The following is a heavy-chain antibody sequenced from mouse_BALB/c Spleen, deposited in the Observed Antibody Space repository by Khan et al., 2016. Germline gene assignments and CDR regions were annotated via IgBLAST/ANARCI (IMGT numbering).Heavy chain of an antibody. CDR3: AREGGTTVVAPGFFDV. CDR2: IDTYCGET. J-gene: IGHJ1*01. D-gene: IGHD1-1*02. CDR1: GYTFTSYG. V-gene: IGHV9-3-1*01. Sequence: QIQLVQSGPDLKKPGETVKISCKASGYTFTSYGMNWVKQAPGKGLKWMGWIDTYCGETKYADDFKGRVVFSLETSASTAYLQSNNLKNEDTAIYSCAREGGTTVVAPGFFDVWDAGTTVTVSS.